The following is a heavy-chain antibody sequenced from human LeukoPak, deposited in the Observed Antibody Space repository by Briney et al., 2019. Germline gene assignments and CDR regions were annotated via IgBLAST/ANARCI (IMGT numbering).Heavy chain of an antibody. Sequence: ASVKVSCKASGYTFTGYYMHWVRQAPGQGLEWMGWINPNSGGTNYAQKFQGRVTMTRDTSISTAYMELSRLRSDDTAVYYCARGGRDYGDYSYYYYGMDVWGQGTTVTASS. CDR3: ARGGRDYGDYSYYYYGMDV. V-gene: IGHV1-2*02. D-gene: IGHD4-17*01. J-gene: IGHJ6*02. CDR2: INPNSGGT. CDR1: GYTFTGYY.